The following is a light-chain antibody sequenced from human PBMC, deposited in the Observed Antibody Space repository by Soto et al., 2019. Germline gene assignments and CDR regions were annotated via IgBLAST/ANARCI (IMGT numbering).Light chain of an antibody. J-gene: IGKJ1*01. CDR1: QSVSNN. CDR3: LQYDDWHRT. Sequence: EIVMTQSPAILSVSPGDRATLSCRAGQSVSNNLAWYQQKPGQTPRLVIYGASNRATGVPARFSGSGSGTDFTFTISSLQSEDFAVYYCLQYDDWHRTFGQGTKVEIK. CDR2: GAS. V-gene: IGKV3-15*01.